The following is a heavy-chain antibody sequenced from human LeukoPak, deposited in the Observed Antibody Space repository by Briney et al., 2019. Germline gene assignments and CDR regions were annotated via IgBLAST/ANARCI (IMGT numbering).Heavy chain of an antibody. J-gene: IGHJ6*02. V-gene: IGHV4-30-4*01. CDR2: IYYSGST. CDR3: ARLALSYYYYYGMDV. Sequence: SETLSLTCTVSGGSISSGDYYWSWIRQPPGKGLEGIGYIYYSGSTYYNPSLKSRVTISVDTSKNQFSLKLSSVTAADTAVYYCARLALSYYYYYGMDVWGQGTTVTVSS. CDR1: GGSISSGDYY.